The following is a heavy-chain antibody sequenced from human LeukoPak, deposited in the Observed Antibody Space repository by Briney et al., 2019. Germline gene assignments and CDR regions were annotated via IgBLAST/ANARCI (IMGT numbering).Heavy chain of an antibody. D-gene: IGHD1-26*01. J-gene: IGHJ4*02. V-gene: IGHV3-64*01. Sequence: GGSLRLSCAASGFTFSSYAMHWVRQAPGKGLEYVSAISSNGGSTYYANSVKGRFTISRDNSKNTLYLQMGSLRAEDMAVYYCARRWELDYWGQGTLVTASS. CDR3: ARRWELDY. CDR2: ISSNGGST. CDR1: GFTFSSYA.